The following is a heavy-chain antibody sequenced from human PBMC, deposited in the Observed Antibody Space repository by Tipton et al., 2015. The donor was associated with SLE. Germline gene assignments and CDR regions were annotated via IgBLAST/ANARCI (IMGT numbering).Heavy chain of an antibody. Sequence: TLSLTCTVSGGSISSSNYCWGWIRQPPGKGLEWIGYIYYSGSTNYNPSLKSRVTISVDTSKNQFSLKLSSVTAADTAVYYCARDPIGSQWLVESYFDYWGQGTLVTVSS. CDR2: IYYSGST. CDR3: ARDPIGSQWLVESYFDY. J-gene: IGHJ4*02. V-gene: IGHV4-61*05. CDR1: GGSISSSNYC. D-gene: IGHD6-19*01.